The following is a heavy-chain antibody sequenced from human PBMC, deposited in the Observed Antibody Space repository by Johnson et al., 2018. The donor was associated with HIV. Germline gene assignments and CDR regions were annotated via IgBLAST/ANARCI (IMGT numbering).Heavy chain of an antibody. J-gene: IGHJ3*02. D-gene: IGHD5-12*01. CDR2: INSDGSST. Sequence: VQLVESGGGLVQPGGSLRLSCAASAFTFSSYWMHWVRQAPGKGLVWVSRINSDGSSTRYADSVKGRFTLSRDNAKNTLYLQMNSLRAEDTAVYYCAKDQHGPLVPTVMRDDAFDIWGQGTMVTVSS. V-gene: IGHV3-74*02. CDR1: AFTFSSYW. CDR3: AKDQHGPLVPTVMRDDAFDI.